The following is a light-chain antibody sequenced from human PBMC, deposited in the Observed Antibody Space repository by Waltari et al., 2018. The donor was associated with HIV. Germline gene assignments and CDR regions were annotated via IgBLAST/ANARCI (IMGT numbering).Light chain of an antibody. J-gene: IGLJ3*02. CDR2: DVT. CDR3: CSFAGSYTLV. V-gene: IGLV2-11*01. CDR1: SSDIGDYNY. Sequence: QSALTQPRSVSVSPGQSVTISCTGTSSDIGDYNYVSWYQQHPGKAPKLMIYDVTKRPPGVPDRFSGSKSGNTASLTISGLQAEDEAAYYCCSFAGSYTLVFGGGTKLTVL.